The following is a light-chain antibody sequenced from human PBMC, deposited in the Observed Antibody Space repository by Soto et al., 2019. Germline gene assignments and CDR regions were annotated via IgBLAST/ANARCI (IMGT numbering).Light chain of an antibody. CDR1: SSDVGGYNY. J-gene: IGLJ2*01. Sequence: QSALTQPASVSGSPGQSITISCTGTSSDVGGYNYVSWYQQHPGKAPTLMIYDVSNRPSGVSNRFSGSKSGNTASLTIYGLQAEDEADYYCCSYTSSSTLVVFGGGTKLTVL. CDR2: DVS. CDR3: CSYTSSSTLVV. V-gene: IGLV2-14*01.